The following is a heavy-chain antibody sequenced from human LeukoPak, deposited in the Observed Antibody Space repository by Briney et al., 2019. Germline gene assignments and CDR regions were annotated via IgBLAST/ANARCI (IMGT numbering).Heavy chain of an antibody. CDR1: GYSFTSYW. D-gene: IGHD3-10*01. CDR3: ARETHYYGSGSFDAFDI. J-gene: IGHJ3*02. V-gene: IGHV5-51*01. Sequence: GESLKIPCKGSGYSFTSYWIGWVRQMPGEGLEWMGIIYPGDSDTRYSPSFQGQVTISADKSISTAYLQWSSLKASDTAMYYCARETHYYGSGSFDAFDIWGQGTMVTVSS. CDR2: IYPGDSDT.